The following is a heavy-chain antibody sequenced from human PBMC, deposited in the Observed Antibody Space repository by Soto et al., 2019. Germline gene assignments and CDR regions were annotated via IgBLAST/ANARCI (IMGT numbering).Heavy chain of an antibody. J-gene: IGHJ6*02. CDR3: ASGVTTPTDDGMDV. D-gene: IGHD4-17*01. V-gene: IGHV3-48*03. CDR1: GFTFSSYE. CDR2: ISSSGSTI. Sequence: SLILSCAASGFTFSSYEMNWVRQAPGKGLEWVSYISSSGSTIYYADSVKGRFTISRDNAKNSLYLQVNSLPAEDTAVYYCASGVTTPTDDGMDVWGQGTTVTDSS.